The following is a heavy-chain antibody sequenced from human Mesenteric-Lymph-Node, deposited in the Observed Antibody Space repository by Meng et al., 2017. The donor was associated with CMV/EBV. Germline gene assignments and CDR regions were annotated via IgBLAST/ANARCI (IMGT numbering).Heavy chain of an antibody. V-gene: IGHV1-2*02. CDR1: TFNGHY. D-gene: IGHD2-2*01. CDR2: INPNSGDT. Sequence: TFNGHYMHWVRQAPGQGLEWMGWINPNSGDTNYVQKFQGRVTMTRDTSINTVYMELSRLTSDDTAVYYCARDGRYCNSASCYSWWFGPWGQGTLVTVSS. J-gene: IGHJ5*02. CDR3: ARDGRYCNSASCYSWWFGP.